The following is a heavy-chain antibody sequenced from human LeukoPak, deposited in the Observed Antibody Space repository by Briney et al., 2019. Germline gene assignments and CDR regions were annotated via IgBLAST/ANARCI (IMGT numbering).Heavy chain of an antibody. CDR3: ARVLRYFDLDY. Sequence: ASVKVSCKASGYTFTGYYMHWVRQAPGQGLAGMGWINPNSGGTNYAQKFQGRVNMTRDTSISTAYMELSRLRSDDTAVYYCARVLRYFDLDYWGQGTLVTVSS. D-gene: IGHD3-9*01. CDR2: INPNSGGT. J-gene: IGHJ4*02. V-gene: IGHV1-2*02. CDR1: GYTFTGYY.